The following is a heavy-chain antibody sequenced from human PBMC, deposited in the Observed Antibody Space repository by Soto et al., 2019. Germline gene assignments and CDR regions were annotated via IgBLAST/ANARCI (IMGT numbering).Heavy chain of an antibody. CDR2: ISYDGRNK. J-gene: IGHJ4*02. CDR1: GFTFSSYA. CDR3: GRCTSTSCHLGSDY. V-gene: IGHV3-30*04. D-gene: IGHD2-2*01. Sequence: QVLLVDSGGGVVQPGRSLSLSFAASGFTFSSYAMNWVRQAPGKGRGWVARISYDGRNKYYADSVRGRFTISRDSSTNPLLLQMNSLRAADTAVYYCGRCTSTSCHLGSDYWGQGTLVTVSS.